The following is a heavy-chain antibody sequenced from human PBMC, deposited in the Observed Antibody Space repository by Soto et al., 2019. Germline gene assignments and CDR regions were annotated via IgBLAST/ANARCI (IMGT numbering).Heavy chain of an antibody. Sequence: QVRLQESGPGLVKPSQTLSLTCTVSGGSISSAAYYWSWIRQHPGKGLEWIGYVSHSGSTYYNPSLKSRVIISVARSKNQFSLSLPSVTAADPAVYYWAREYTYGSNFFDCWGQGARVTVSS. CDR2: VSHSGST. CDR3: AREYTYGSNFFDC. CDR1: GGSISSAAYY. V-gene: IGHV4-31*03. J-gene: IGHJ4*02. D-gene: IGHD5-18*01.